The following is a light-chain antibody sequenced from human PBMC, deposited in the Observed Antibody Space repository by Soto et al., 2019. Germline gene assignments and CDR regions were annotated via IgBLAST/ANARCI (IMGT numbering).Light chain of an antibody. CDR2: KAS. CDR1: QSISSW. V-gene: IGKV1-5*03. CDR3: QNYNSYSEA. Sequence: DIQMPQSPSTLSASVLDIFTITVMASQSISSWLAWYQQKPGKAPKLLIYKASTLKSGVPSRFSGSGSGTEFTLTISSLQPDDFATYYCQNYNSYSEACGQGNKGDIK. J-gene: IGKJ1*01.